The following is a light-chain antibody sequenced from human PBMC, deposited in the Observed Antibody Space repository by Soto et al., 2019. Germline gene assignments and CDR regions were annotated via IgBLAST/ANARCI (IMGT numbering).Light chain of an antibody. CDR1: SSDAGGYNY. V-gene: IGLV2-14*03. CDR2: DVS. J-gene: IGLJ2*01. CDR3: GSYTSRSTLV. Sequence: QSALTQPASVSGSPGQSITISCTGTSSDAGGYNYVSWYQHHPGKAPKLLIYDVSNRPSGVSNRFSGSTSGNTASLTISGLQAEDEADYYCGSYTSRSTLVFGGGTKLTVL.